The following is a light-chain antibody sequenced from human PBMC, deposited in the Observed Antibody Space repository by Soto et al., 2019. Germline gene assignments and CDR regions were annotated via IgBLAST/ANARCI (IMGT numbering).Light chain of an antibody. Sequence: EIVLTQYPGTLSLSPGERATLSCRASQSVSRTNLAWYQQKPGQAPRLLIYGATSRATGIPDRFSGSGSGTEFTLTISRLEPEDFAVYYCQQYGSSPPLTFGGGTKVEIK. CDR2: GAT. V-gene: IGKV3-20*01. J-gene: IGKJ4*01. CDR3: QQYGSSPPLT. CDR1: QSVSRTN.